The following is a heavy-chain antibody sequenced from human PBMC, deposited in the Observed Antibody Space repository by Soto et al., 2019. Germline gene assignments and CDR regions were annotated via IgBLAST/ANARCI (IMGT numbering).Heavy chain of an antibody. CDR1: GFTFSSYG. CDR3: ASSADVVVVAATRFDY. CDR2: ISYDGSNK. J-gene: IGHJ4*02. Sequence: QVQLVESGGGVVQPGRSLRLSCAASGFTFSSYGMHWVRQAPGKGLEWVAVISYDGSNKYYADSVKGRFTISRDNSKNTLYLQMNNLRAEDTAVYYCASSADVVVVAATRFDYWVQGTLVTVSS. D-gene: IGHD2-15*01. V-gene: IGHV3-30*03.